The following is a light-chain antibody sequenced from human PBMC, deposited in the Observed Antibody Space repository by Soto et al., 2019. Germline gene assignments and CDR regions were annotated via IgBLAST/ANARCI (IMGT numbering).Light chain of an antibody. V-gene: IGLV2-8*01. J-gene: IGLJ3*02. CDR3: TSYAGYNNPVV. CDR2: EVN. CDR1: SSDVGFYNY. Sequence: QSVLTQPPSAYGSPGQSVTISCTGTSSDVGFYNYVSWYQQHPDKAPQLMIYEVNKRPSGVPDRFSGSKSGNTASLTVSGLQTDDEADYYCTSYAGYNNPVVFGGGTKVTVL.